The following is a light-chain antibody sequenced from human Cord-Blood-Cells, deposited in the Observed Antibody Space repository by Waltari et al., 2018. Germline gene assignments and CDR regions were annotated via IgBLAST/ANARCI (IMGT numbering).Light chain of an antibody. CDR2: DVS. J-gene: IGLJ2*01. V-gene: IGLV2-11*01. CDR1: SSDVGGYNY. CDR3: CSYAGSYTFVV. Sequence: QSALTQPRSVSGSPGQSFTISCPCTSSDVGGYNYVSWYEQHPGKAPKLMIYDVSKRPSGVPDRFSGSKSGNTASLTISGLQAEDEADYYCCSYAGSYTFVVFGGGTKLTVL.